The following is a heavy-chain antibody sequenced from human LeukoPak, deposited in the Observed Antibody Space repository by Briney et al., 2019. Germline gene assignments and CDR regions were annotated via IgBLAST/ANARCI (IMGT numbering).Heavy chain of an antibody. CDR1: GYSFTSYW. V-gene: IGHV5-51*01. CDR2: IYPGDSDT. CDR3: ARQGYDILTGYTRHNWFDP. Sequence: GASLQISCKGSGYSFTSYWIGWVRQMPGKGLEWMGIIYPGDSDTRYSPSFQGQVTISADKSISTAYLQWSSLKASDTAMYYCARQGYDILTGYTRHNWFDPWGQGTLVTVSS. D-gene: IGHD3-9*01. J-gene: IGHJ5*02.